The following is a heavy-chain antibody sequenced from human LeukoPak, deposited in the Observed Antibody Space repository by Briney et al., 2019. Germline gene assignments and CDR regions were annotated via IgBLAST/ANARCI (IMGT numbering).Heavy chain of an antibody. J-gene: IGHJ4*02. V-gene: IGHV3-7*05. D-gene: IGHD6-19*01. CDR2: IKQDGSEK. CDR3: AREGAVAVFDY. Sequence: GGSLRLSCAASGFTFSSHWMSWVRQAPGKGLEWVANIKQDGSEKYYVDSVKGRFTISRDNAKNSLYLQMNSLRAEDTAVYYCAREGAVAVFDYWGQGTLVTVSS. CDR1: GFTFSSHW.